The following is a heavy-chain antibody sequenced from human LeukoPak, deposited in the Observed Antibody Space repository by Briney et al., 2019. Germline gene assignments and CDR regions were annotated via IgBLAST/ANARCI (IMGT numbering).Heavy chain of an antibody. CDR3: ARDAYDFWSGYYDY. CDR1: GYTFTGYY. D-gene: IGHD3-3*01. J-gene: IGHJ4*02. CDR2: INPNSGGT. V-gene: IGHV1-2*02. Sequence: ASVKVSCKASGYTFTGYYMHWVRQAPGRGLEWMGWINPNSGGTNYAQKFQGRVTMTRDTSISTAYMELSRLRSDDTAVYYCARDAYDFWSGYYDYWGQGTLVTVSS.